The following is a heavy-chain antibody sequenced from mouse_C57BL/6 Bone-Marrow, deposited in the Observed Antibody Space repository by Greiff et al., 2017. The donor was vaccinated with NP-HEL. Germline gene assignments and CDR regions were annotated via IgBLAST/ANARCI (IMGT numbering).Heavy chain of an antibody. CDR2: ISSGSSTI. Sequence: EVMLVESGGGLVKPGGSLKLSCAASGFTFSDYGMHWVRQAPEKGLEWVAYISSGSSTIYYADTVKGRFTISRDNAKNTLFLQMTSLRSEDTAMYYCARQGVRLRQGYWYFDVWGTGTTVTVSS. CDR1: GFTFSDYG. V-gene: IGHV5-17*01. D-gene: IGHD2-4*01. J-gene: IGHJ1*03. CDR3: ARQGVRLRQGYWYFDV.